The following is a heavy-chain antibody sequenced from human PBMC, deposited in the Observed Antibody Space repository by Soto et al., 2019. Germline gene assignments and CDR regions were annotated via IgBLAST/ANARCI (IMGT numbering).Heavy chain of an antibody. CDR2: FDPEDGET. V-gene: IGHV1-24*01. D-gene: IGHD1-1*01. CDR3: ATALRYNWNDVRKNFDY. Sequence: QVQLVQSGAEVKKPGASVKVSCKVSGYTLTELSMHWVRQAPGKGLEWMGGFDPEDGETIYAQKFQGRVTMTEDTSTATAYMELSSLRSEDTAVYYCATALRYNWNDVRKNFDYWGQGTLVTVSS. J-gene: IGHJ4*02. CDR1: GYTLTELS.